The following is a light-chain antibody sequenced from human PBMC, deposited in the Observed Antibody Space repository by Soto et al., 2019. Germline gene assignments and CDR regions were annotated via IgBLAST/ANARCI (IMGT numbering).Light chain of an antibody. V-gene: IGKV1-9*01. Sequence: DIQLTQSPSFLSASVGDRVTITCRASQGISSYLVWYQQRPGKAPKLLIYAASTLQSGVPSRFSGSGSGTEFTLTISSLQPEDFATYYCQQLKTYPITFGLGSRLGI. J-gene: IGKJ5*01. CDR3: QQLKTYPIT. CDR1: QGISSY. CDR2: AAS.